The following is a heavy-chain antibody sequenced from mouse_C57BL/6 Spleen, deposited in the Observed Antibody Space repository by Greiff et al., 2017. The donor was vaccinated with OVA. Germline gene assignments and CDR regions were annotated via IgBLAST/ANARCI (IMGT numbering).Heavy chain of an antibody. Sequence: EVQLQQSGPGLVKPSQSLSLTCSVTGYSITSGYYWNWIRQFPGNKLEWMGYISYDGSNNYNPSLKNRISITRDTSKNQFFLKLNSVTTEDTATYYCARVYYGSSYGWYFDVWGTGTTVTVSS. CDR1: GYSITSGYY. D-gene: IGHD1-1*01. V-gene: IGHV3-6*01. J-gene: IGHJ1*03. CDR3: ARVYYGSSYGWYFDV. CDR2: ISYDGSN.